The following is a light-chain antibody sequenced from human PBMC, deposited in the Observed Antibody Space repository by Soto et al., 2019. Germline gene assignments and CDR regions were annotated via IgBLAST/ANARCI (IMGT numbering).Light chain of an antibody. CDR3: QQRSKWPVT. J-gene: IGKJ2*01. CDR2: DAS. V-gene: IGKV3-11*01. Sequence: EVVLTQSPATLSLSPGERATLSCRASRSVSSYLAWYQQKVGQAPRLLIYDASNRATGIPARFSGSGSGTDFSLTISSREPEDFAVYYCQQRSKWPVTFGQGTKLEIK. CDR1: RSVSSY.